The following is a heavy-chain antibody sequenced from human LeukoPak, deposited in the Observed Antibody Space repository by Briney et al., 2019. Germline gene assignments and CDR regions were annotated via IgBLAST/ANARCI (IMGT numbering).Heavy chain of an antibody. CDR3: ARDQGIQDAFDI. J-gene: IGHJ3*02. Sequence: PGGSLRLSCAASGFTFSSYSMNWVRQAPGKGLEWVSSISSSSSYIYYADSVKGRFTISRDNAKNSLYLQMNSLRAEDTAVYYCARDQGIQDAFDIWGQGTMVTVSS. V-gene: IGHV3-21*01. D-gene: IGHD5-18*01. CDR2: ISSSSSYI. CDR1: GFTFSSYS.